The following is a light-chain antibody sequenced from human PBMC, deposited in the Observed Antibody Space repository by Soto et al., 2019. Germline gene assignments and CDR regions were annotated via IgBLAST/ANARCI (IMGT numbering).Light chain of an antibody. CDR3: QSYDNILSAVV. CDR2: SNT. V-gene: IGLV1-40*01. Sequence: QSVLTQPPSVSGAPGQRVTISCTGSSSSVGAGYDVHWYQHLPGTAPKLLIFSNTNRPSGVPDRFSGSKSGTSVSLATAGLQAEDEGDYYCQSYDNILSAVVFGGGTKLTVL. J-gene: IGLJ2*01. CDR1: SSSVGAGYD.